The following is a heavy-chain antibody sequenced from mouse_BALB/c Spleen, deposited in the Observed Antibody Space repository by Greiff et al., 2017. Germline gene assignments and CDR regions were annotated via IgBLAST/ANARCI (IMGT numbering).Heavy chain of an antibody. J-gene: IGHJ2*01. Sequence: EVQLVESGGDLVKPGGSLKLSCAASGFTFSSYGMSWVRQTPDKRLEWVATISSGGSYTYYPDSVKGRFTISRDNAKNTLYLQMSSLKSEDTAMYYCARLEGGFDYWGQGTTLTVSS. CDR1: GFTFSSYG. CDR3: ARLEGGFDY. V-gene: IGHV5-6*01. CDR2: ISSGGSYT.